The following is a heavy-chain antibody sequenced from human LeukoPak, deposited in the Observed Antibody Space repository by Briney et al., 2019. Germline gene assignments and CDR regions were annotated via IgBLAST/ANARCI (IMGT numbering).Heavy chain of an antibody. CDR3: ASPKHYYYGMDV. CDR2: INAGNGNT. Sequence: ASVKVSCKASGYTFTSYAMRWVRQAPGQRLEWMGWINAGNGNTKYSQKFQGRVTITRDTSASTAYMELSSLRSEDTAVYYCASPKHYYYGMDVWGQGTTVTVSS. V-gene: IGHV1-3*01. J-gene: IGHJ6*02. CDR1: GYTFTSYA.